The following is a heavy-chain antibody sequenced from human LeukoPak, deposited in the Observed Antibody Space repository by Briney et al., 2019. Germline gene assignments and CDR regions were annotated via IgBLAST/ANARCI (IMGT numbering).Heavy chain of an antibody. Sequence: SETLSLTCTVSGGSISSSSYYWGWIRQPPGTGLEWIGSIYYSGSTYYNPSLKSRVTISVDTSKNQFSLKLSSVTAADTAVYYCARDRITMVRGVIPTVFDYWGQGTLVTVSS. CDR3: ARDRITMVRGVIPTVFDY. D-gene: IGHD3-10*01. V-gene: IGHV4-39*02. CDR2: IYYSGST. CDR1: GGSISSSSYY. J-gene: IGHJ4*02.